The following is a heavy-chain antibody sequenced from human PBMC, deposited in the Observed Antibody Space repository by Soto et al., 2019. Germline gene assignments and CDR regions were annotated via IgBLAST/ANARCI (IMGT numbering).Heavy chain of an antibody. D-gene: IGHD3-10*01. CDR3: AKAYCSGGTYYAMAV. CDR1: GFSFDNFA. Sequence: PGGSLRLSCAASGFSFDNFAMSWVRQAPGKGLEWVSAISGSGDNTKFADSVKGRFTISRDNSRSTLYLQMNSLRADDTALYYCAKAYCSGGTYYAMAVWGQGTTVTVSS. J-gene: IGHJ6*02. CDR2: ISGSGDNT. V-gene: IGHV3-23*01.